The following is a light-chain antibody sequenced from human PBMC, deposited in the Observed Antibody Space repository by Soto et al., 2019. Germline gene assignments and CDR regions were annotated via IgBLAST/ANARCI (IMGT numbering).Light chain of an antibody. CDR1: QSISSW. CDR3: QQYKDNLT. J-gene: IGKJ1*01. Sequence: DIQMTQSPSTLSASVGARVTITCRASQSISSWLAWYQQKPGQAPKLLIYKASTLQSGVPSRFSGSGSGTEFTLAISSLQPDDSATYYCQQYKDNLTFGQGTKVEIK. CDR2: KAS. V-gene: IGKV1-5*03.